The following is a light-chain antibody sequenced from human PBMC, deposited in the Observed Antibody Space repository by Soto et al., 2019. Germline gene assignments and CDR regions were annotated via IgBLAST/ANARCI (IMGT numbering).Light chain of an antibody. Sequence: EIVLTQSPATLSSFPGDRVTLSCRASQSVGSSLAWYQQKLGQAPRLLIYAASDRATGIPGRFSGSGSGTDFTLIISSLEPEDFAFYYCQQGNTWPWTFGQGTKVDIK. CDR2: AAS. CDR1: QSVGSS. CDR3: QQGNTWPWT. J-gene: IGKJ1*01. V-gene: IGKV3-11*01.